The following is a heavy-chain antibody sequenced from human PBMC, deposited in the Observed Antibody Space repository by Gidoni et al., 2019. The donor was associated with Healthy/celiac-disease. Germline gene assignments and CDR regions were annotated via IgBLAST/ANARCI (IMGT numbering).Heavy chain of an antibody. D-gene: IGHD2-21*02. CDR2: ISGSGGST. J-gene: IGHJ4*02. V-gene: IGHV3-23*01. CDR1: GFTFRSYA. CDR3: AKALAYCGGDCYLDY. Sequence: EVQLLESGGGLVQPGGSLRLSCAASGFTFRSYAMSWVRLAPGKGLEWVSAISGSGGSTYYADSVKGRFTISRDNSKNTLYLQMNSLRAEDTAVYYCAKALAYCGGDCYLDYWGQGTLVTVSS.